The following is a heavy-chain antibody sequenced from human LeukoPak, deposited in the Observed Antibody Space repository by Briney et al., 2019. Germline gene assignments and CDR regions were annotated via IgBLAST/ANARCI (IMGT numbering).Heavy chain of an antibody. J-gene: IGHJ3*02. CDR3: ARGGYNTGYAFDI. Sequence: ASVKVSCKASGYTFTGYYMHWVRQAPGQGLEWMGWVNPNNGGTNYAQKFQGWVTMTRDTSISTAYMELSRLRSDDTAVYYCARGGYNTGYAFDIWGQGTMVTVSS. V-gene: IGHV1-2*04. D-gene: IGHD5-24*01. CDR1: GYTFTGYY. CDR2: VNPNNGGT.